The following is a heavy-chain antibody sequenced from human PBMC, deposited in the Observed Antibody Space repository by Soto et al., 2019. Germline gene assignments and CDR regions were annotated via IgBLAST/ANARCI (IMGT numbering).Heavy chain of an antibody. V-gene: IGHV1-18*01. J-gene: IGHJ4*02. CDR2: ISAYNGKT. CDR1: GYTFSNYG. D-gene: IGHD6-6*01. CDR3: ARHPSISHH. Sequence: QVQLVQSGAEVKKPGASVKVSCKASGYTFSNYGISWVRQAPGQGLEWMGWISAYNGKTNYAQNLQDRVTMTADTSTNTAYMELRRLTSDDTAFYYCARHPSISHHWGQGPLVTVSS.